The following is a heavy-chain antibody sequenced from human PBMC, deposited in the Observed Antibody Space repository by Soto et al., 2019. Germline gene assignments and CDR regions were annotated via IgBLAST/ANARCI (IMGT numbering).Heavy chain of an antibody. CDR1: GFTFSSYG. Sequence: QVQLVESGGGVVQPGRSLRLSCAASGFTFSSYGMHWVRQAPGKGLEWVAVISYDGSNKYYADSVKGRFTISRDNSMNTLYLQMNSLRAEDTAVYYCAKDRQGPGYSSSWYGGWFDPWGQGTLVTVSS. CDR3: AKDRQGPGYSSSWYGGWFDP. V-gene: IGHV3-30*18. J-gene: IGHJ5*02. D-gene: IGHD6-13*01. CDR2: ISYDGSNK.